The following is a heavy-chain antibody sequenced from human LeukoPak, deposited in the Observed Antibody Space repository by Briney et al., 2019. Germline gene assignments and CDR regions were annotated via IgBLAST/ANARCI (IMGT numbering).Heavy chain of an antibody. D-gene: IGHD3-3*01. Sequence: HGESLKISCKGSGYSFTSYWIGWVRQMPGKGLEWMGIIYCGDSDTRYSPSFQGQVTISADKSISTAYLQWSSLKASDTAMYYCARSKSYYYNGMDVWGHGTTVTVSS. V-gene: IGHV5-51*01. CDR2: IYCGDSDT. CDR1: GYSFTSYW. CDR3: ARSKSYYYNGMDV. J-gene: IGHJ6*02.